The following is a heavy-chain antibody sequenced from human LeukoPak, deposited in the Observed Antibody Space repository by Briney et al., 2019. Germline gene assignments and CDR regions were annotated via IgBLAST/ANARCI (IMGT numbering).Heavy chain of an antibody. CDR3: ARGPITYYYDSSGYYLA. D-gene: IGHD3-22*01. V-gene: IGHV4-59*11. CDR1: GVSISSHY. Sequence: SETLSLTCTVSGVSISSHYWTWIRQSPGKGLEWIGYIYYSGSTNYNPSLKSRVTISVDTSKNQFSLKLSSVTAADTAVYYCARGPITYYYDSSGYYLAWGQGTLVAVSS. J-gene: IGHJ5*02. CDR2: IYYSGST.